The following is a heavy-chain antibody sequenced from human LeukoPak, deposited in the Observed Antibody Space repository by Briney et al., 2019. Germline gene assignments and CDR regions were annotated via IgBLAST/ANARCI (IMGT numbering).Heavy chain of an antibody. V-gene: IGHV3-30*18. CDR1: GFTFNSYG. D-gene: IGHD3-10*01. J-gene: IGHJ4*02. CDR2: ISYDGSNK. CDR3: AKDQSWFGELLSYYFDY. Sequence: GGSLRLSCAAYGFTFNSYGMHLLGQAPGKGLEQGAVISYDGSNKYYADSVKGRFTISRDNSKNTLYLQMNSLRAEDTAVYYCAKDQSWFGELLSYYFDYWGQGTLVTVSS.